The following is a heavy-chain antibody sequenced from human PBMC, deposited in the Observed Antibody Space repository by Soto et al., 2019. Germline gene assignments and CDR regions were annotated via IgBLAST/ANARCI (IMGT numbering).Heavy chain of an antibody. Sequence: ASVKVSCKVSGYTLTECSMHWVRQATGKGLEWMGGFDPEDGETIYAQKFQGRVTMTEDTSTDTAYMELSSLRSEDTAVYYCATDTMVRVRDYYYGMDVWGQGTTVTVSS. CDR3: ATDTMVRVRDYYYGMDV. CDR2: FDPEDGET. CDR1: GYTLTECS. J-gene: IGHJ6*02. D-gene: IGHD3-10*01. V-gene: IGHV1-24*01.